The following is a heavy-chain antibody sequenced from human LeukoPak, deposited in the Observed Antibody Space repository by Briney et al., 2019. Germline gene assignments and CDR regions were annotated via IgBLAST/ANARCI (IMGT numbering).Heavy chain of an antibody. Sequence: PGRSLRLSCAASGFTFSNYGMHWVRQAPGKGLEWVAVIWYDGGNKYYADSVKGRFTISRDNAKNTVDLQMNSLRVEDTAVYYCGSDTTLGYWGQGTLVTVSS. J-gene: IGHJ4*02. CDR1: GFTFSNYG. CDR3: GSDTTLGY. D-gene: IGHD5-18*01. CDR2: IWYDGGNK. V-gene: IGHV3-33*03.